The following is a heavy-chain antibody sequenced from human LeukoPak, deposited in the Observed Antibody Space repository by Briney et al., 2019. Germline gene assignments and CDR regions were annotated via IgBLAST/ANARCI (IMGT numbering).Heavy chain of an antibody. CDR3: ARDSSGSYYPFQH. J-gene: IGHJ1*01. CDR2: IYYSGST. CDR1: GGSISSSSYY. V-gene: IGHV4-39*07. D-gene: IGHD1-26*01. Sequence: ETLSLTCTVSGGSISSSSYYWGWIRQPPGKGLEWIGSIYYSGSTYYNPSLKSRVTISVDTSKNQFSLKLSSVTATDTAVYYCARDSSGSYYPFQHWGQGTLVTVSS.